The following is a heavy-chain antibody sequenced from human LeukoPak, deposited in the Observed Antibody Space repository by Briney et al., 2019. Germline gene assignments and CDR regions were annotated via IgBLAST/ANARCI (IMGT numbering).Heavy chain of an antibody. D-gene: IGHD6-6*01. J-gene: IGHJ4*02. CDR1: GASISSYF. Sequence: TASETLSLTCTVSGASISSYFWSWIRQPPGRGLEWIGYISYSGTTNFSPSPKSRVTISVDTSKNHFSLKLNSVTAADTAMYYCARSLYGSSPNPYYFDYWGQGTLVTVSS. CDR3: ARSLYGSSPNPYYFDY. V-gene: IGHV4-59*12. CDR2: ISYSGTT.